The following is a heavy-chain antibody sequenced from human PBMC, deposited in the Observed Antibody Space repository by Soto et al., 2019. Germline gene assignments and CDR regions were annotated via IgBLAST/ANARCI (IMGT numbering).Heavy chain of an antibody. Sequence: EXLKISCKCSGYXFTSYWIGWVRQMPGKGLEWMGIIYPGDSDTRYSPYFQGQVTISSDKSISTDYLQWSSLKASDTAMYYCARGVSWYGGLIYGMDVWGQGTTGTVSS. CDR2: IYPGDSDT. CDR1: GYXFTSYW. CDR3: ARGVSWYGGLIYGMDV. V-gene: IGHV5-51*01. D-gene: IGHD3-10*01. J-gene: IGHJ6*02.